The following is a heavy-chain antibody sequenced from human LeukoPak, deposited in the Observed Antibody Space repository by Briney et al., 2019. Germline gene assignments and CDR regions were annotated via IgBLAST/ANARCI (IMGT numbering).Heavy chain of an antibody. V-gene: IGHV4-59*01. CDR3: ARAIVVVPAAIWFDP. J-gene: IGHJ5*02. Sequence: SETLSLTCTVSGGSISSYYWSWIRQPPGKGLEWIGYIYYSGSTNYNPSLKSRVTISVDSSKNQFSLKLSSVTAADTAVYYCARAIVVVPAAIWFDPWGQGTLVTVSS. CDR1: GGSISSYY. D-gene: IGHD2-2*01. CDR2: IYYSGST.